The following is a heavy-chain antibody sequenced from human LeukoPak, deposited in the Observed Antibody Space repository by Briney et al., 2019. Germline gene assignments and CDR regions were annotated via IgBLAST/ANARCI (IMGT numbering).Heavy chain of an antibody. Sequence: GGSLRLSCEASGFTFSSFWMSWARQAPGKGPEWVANIKQDGSEKYYIESAEGRFTISRDNAKTSLFLQMKSLRVEDTAVYYCAKGFRGWPGPDVWGQGTTVTVS. J-gene: IGHJ6*02. V-gene: IGHV3-7*01. CDR1: GFTFSSFW. CDR3: AKGFRGWPGPDV. D-gene: IGHD6-19*01. CDR2: IKQDGSEK.